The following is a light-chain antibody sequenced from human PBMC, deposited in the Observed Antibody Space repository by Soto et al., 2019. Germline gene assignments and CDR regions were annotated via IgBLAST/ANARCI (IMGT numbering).Light chain of an antibody. CDR3: KHYNSYSEA. J-gene: IGKJ1*01. CDR2: KAS. CDR1: QTISSW. Sequence: DIQMTQSPSTLSGSVGDRVTITCRASQTISSWLAWYQQKPGKAPKLLSYKASTLKSGVPSRLSGSGSGTELTLTISNLQPDDLATYYYKHYNSYSEALGQGTKVEVK. V-gene: IGKV1-5*03.